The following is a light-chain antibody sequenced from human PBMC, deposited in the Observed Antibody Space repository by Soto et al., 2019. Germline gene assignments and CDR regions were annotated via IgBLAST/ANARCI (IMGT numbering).Light chain of an antibody. Sequence: HSVLTQPASVSGPPGQSITISCTGTSSDVGTYNYVSWYQHRPGKAPKLMIYDVSYRPSGVSNRFSGSKSANTASLTISGLQAEDEADYYCSSYTTSNTQVFGGGTKLTVL. V-gene: IGLV2-14*01. CDR2: DVS. CDR3: SSYTTSNTQV. J-gene: IGLJ3*02. CDR1: SSDVGTYNY.